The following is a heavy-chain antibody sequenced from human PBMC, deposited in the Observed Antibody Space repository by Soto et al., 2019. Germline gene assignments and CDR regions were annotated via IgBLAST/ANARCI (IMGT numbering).Heavy chain of an antibody. CDR3: ARDKMGAIPHYAFDI. D-gene: IGHD1-26*01. CDR1: GFTFSSYS. V-gene: IGHV3-48*02. J-gene: IGHJ3*02. Sequence: GGSLRLSCAASGFTFSSYSMNWVRQAPGKGLEWVSYISSSSSTIYYADSVKGRFTISRDNAKNSLYLQMNSLRDEDTAVYYCARDKMGAIPHYAFDIWGQGTMVTVSS. CDR2: ISSSSSTI.